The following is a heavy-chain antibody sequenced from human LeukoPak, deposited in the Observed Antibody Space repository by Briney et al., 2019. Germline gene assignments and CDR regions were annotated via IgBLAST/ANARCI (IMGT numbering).Heavy chain of an antibody. J-gene: IGHJ4*02. V-gene: IGHV3-66*01. CDR1: GFTVSSNY. CDR3: ATGSGSPDYFDY. CDR2: IYSGGST. Sequence: GGSLRLSCAASGFTVSSNYMSWVRQAPGKGLEWVSVIYSGGSTYYADSVKGRFTISGDNSKNTLYLQMNSLRAEDTAVYYCATGSGSPDYFDYWGQGTLVTVSS. D-gene: IGHD3-10*01.